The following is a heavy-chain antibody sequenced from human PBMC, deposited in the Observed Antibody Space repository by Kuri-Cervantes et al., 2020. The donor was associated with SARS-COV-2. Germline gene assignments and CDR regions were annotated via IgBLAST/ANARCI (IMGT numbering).Heavy chain of an antibody. V-gene: IGHV4-30-4*08. CDR1: GGSISSGDYY. J-gene: IGHJ4*02. Sequence: SETLSLTCTVSGGSISSGDYYWSWIRQPPGKGLEWIGYIYYSGSTYYNPSLKSRVTISVDRSKNQFSLKLSSVTAADTAVYYCARGRDSSSHPFDYWGQGTLVTVSS. D-gene: IGHD6-6*01. CDR3: ARGRDSSSHPFDY. CDR2: IYYSGST.